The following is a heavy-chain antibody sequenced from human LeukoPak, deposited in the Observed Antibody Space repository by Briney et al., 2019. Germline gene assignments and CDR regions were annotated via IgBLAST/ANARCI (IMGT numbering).Heavy chain of an antibody. CDR3: ARAYCSGWYRL. Sequence: PSETLSLTCTVSGGSISSYYWSWIRQPPGKGLEWIGYIYYSGSTNYNPSLKSRVTISVDTSKNQFSLKLSSVTAADTAVYYCARAYCSGWYRLWGQGTLVTVSS. D-gene: IGHD6-19*01. V-gene: IGHV4-59*01. J-gene: IGHJ4*02. CDR2: IYYSGST. CDR1: GGSISSYY.